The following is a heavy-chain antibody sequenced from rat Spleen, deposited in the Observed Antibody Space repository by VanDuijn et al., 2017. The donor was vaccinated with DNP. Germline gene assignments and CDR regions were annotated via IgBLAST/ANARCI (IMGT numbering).Heavy chain of an antibody. Sequence: QVQLKESGPGLVQPSQTLSLTCTVSGISLTSANVHWVRQPPGKGLEWMGLIWSEGGTSSNSALKSRLTISRDTSKSQVFLKMNSLQTEDTATYYCARAQGPYSSYTPFDYWGQGVMVTVSS. J-gene: IGHJ2*01. D-gene: IGHD1-2*01. V-gene: IGHV2-32*01. CDR2: IWSEGGT. CDR1: GISLTSAN. CDR3: ARAQGPYSSYTPFDY.